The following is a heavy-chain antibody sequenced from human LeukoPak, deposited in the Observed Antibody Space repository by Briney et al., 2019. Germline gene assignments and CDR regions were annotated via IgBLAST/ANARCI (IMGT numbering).Heavy chain of an antibody. CDR3: AGRGRGVGTAYYYYYMDV. Sequence: PGGSLRLSCAASGFTFSSYAMSWVRQAPGKGLEWVAFIRYDGSNKYYADSVKGRFTISRDNSKNTLYLQMNSLRAEDTAVYYCAGRGRGVGTAYYYYYMDVWGKGTTVTISS. J-gene: IGHJ6*03. CDR1: GFTFSSYA. CDR2: IRYDGSNK. D-gene: IGHD5-24*01. V-gene: IGHV3-30*02.